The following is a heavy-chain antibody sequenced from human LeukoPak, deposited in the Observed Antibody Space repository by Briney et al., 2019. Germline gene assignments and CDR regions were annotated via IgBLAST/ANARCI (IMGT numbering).Heavy chain of an antibody. CDR2: ISGSGGST. V-gene: IGHV3-23*01. CDR1: GLDFSTYW. Sequence: GGSLRLSCAASGLDFSTYWMSWVRQAPGKGLEWVSAISGSGGSTYYADSVKGRFTISRDNSKNTLYLQMNSLRTEDTAVYYCARVPKGNWFDPWGQGTLVTVSS. CDR3: ARVPKGNWFDP. J-gene: IGHJ5*02.